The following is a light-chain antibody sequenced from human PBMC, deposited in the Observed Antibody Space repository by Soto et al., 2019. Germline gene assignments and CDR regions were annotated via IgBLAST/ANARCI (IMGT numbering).Light chain of an antibody. V-gene: IGKV3-15*01. CDR1: QSVSSN. Sequence: EIVMTQSPATLSVSPGERATLSCRASQSVSSNLAWYQQKPGQAPRLLIYGASTKATGIPARFSGSGSGTDFTLTISSLQSEDYAVYYCQQYNNWPPGLTFGQGTKVEIK. CDR2: GAS. CDR3: QQYNNWPPGLT. J-gene: IGKJ1*01.